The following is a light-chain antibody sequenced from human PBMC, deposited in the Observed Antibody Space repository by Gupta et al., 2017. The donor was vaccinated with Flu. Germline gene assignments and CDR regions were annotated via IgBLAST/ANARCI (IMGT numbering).Light chain of an antibody. CDR2: AAS. Sequence: SLSASVGDTITLSCRASQSVSSYLNWYKQKPGKAPRLLIYAASSLQTGVPSRFSGSGYVTDFTLTISSRQPDDFATYYCQQTYTDPPSITFGGGTKVEI. CDR3: QQTYTDPPSIT. CDR1: QSVSSY. V-gene: IGKV1-39*01. J-gene: IGKJ4*01.